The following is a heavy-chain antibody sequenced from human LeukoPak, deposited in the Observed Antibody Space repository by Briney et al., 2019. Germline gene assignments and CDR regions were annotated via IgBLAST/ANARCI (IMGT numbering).Heavy chain of an antibody. CDR3: AKEQEVEDAFDI. J-gene: IGHJ3*02. CDR2: ISGSGGST. CDR1: GFTFRRYG. Sequence: PSGGTLRLSCAASGFTFRRYGMNWVRQAPGKGLEWVSAISGSGGSTYYGDSVKGRFTISRDNSKNTLYLQMNSLRAEDTAVYYCAKEQEVEDAFDIWGQGTMVTVSS. V-gene: IGHV3-23*01.